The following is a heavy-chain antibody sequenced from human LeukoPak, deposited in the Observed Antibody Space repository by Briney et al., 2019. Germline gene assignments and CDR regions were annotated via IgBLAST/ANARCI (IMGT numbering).Heavy chain of an antibody. CDR3: ARGTYCSSTSCYWGSDY. CDR2: INHSGST. Sequence: SGTLSLTCAAYGGSFTGYFWSWIRQPPGKGLEWIGEINHSGSTNYNPSLKSRVTISVDTSKNQFSLKLSSVTAADTAVYYCARGTYCSSTSCYWGSDYWGQGTLVTVSS. J-gene: IGHJ4*02. CDR1: GGSFTGYF. V-gene: IGHV4-34*01. D-gene: IGHD2-2*01.